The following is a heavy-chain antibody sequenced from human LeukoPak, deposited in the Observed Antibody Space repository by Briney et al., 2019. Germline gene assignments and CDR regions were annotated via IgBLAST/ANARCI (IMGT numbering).Heavy chain of an antibody. Sequence: GGSLRLSCSASGFTFSSYAMHCVRQAPGKGLEYVSGISSNGGSTYYADSVKGRFTISRDNSKNTLYLQMSSLRAEDTAVYYCVKGYCSGTSFNTCAMDVWGKGTTVTASS. J-gene: IGHJ6*03. V-gene: IGHV3-64D*06. D-gene: IGHD2-2*01. CDR2: ISSNGGST. CDR1: GFTFSSYA. CDR3: VKGYCSGTSFNTCAMDV.